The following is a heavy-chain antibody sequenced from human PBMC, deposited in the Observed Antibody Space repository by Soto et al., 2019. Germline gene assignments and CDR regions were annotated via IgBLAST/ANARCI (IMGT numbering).Heavy chain of an antibody. D-gene: IGHD6-19*01. Sequence: SVKVSCKASRVAFSKFIVTRVRQAPGLGLEWVGGIIPIFGTANYAQKFQGRVTITADESTSTSYMEVNNLRSEDTAVYYCAKVRYSSPMGYYYGMDVWGQGTTVTVSS. J-gene: IGHJ6*02. CDR2: IIPIFGTA. CDR3: AKVRYSSPMGYYYGMDV. V-gene: IGHV1-69*13. CDR1: RVAFSKFI.